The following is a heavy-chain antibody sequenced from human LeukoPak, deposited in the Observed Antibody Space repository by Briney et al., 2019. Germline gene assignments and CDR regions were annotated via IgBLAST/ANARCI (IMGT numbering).Heavy chain of an antibody. CDR3: ARDGLSGWYDY. V-gene: IGHV1-3*01. CDR2: INAGNGNT. CDR1: GYTFTSYA. J-gene: IGHJ4*02. Sequence: ASVKVSCKASGYTFTSYAMHWVRQAPGQRLEWMGWINAGNGNTKYSQKFQGRVTITRDTSACTAYMELSSLRSEDTAVYYCARDGLSGWYDYWGQGTLVTVSS. D-gene: IGHD6-19*01.